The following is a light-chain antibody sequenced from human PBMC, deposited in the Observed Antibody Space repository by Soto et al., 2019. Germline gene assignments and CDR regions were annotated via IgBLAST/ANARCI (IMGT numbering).Light chain of an antibody. V-gene: IGKV1-39*01. CDR1: QSVKHY. J-gene: IGKJ1*01. CDR2: AAS. Sequence: DIPMTQSPPSLSASVGDRVTISCRTSQSVKHYLSWYQQKPGKAPKLLICAASTLQSGVPSRFSGSGSGTDFTLTISSLQPEDFATHFCQQSFSTPQTFGQGTRVELK. CDR3: QQSFSTPQT.